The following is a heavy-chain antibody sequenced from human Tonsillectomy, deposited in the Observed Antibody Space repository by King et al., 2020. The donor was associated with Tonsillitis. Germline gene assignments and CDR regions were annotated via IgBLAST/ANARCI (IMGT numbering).Heavy chain of an antibody. D-gene: IGHD1-26*01. CDR3: AKDRVGAPYDAFDI. Sequence: VQLVESGGGVVQPGRSLRLSCAASGFTFSSYGMHWVRQAPGKGLEWVAVISNDGSSKYYADSVKGRFSISRDNSKNTLYLQMNSLRAEDTAVYYCAKDRVGAPYDAFDIWGQGTMVTVSS. CDR2: ISNDGSSK. V-gene: IGHV3-30*18. CDR1: GFTFSSYG. J-gene: IGHJ3*02.